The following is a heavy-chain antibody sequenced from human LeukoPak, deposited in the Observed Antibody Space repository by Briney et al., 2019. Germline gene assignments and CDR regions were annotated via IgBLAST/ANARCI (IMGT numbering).Heavy chain of an antibody. CDR2: INPNSGGT. J-gene: IGHJ5*02. CDR1: GYTFTGYY. Sequence: ASVKVSCKASGYTFTGYYMHWVRQAPGQGLEWMGWINPNSGGTNYAQKFQGRVTMTRDTSISTAYMELSRLRSDDTAVYYCARDSTVTTLPFDPWGQGTLVTVSP. CDR3: ARDSTVTTLPFDP. D-gene: IGHD4-17*01. V-gene: IGHV1-2*02.